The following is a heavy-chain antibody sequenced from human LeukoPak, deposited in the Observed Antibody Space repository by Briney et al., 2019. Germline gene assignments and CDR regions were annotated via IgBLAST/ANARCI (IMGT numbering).Heavy chain of an antibody. J-gene: IGHJ4*02. CDR3: PRDYKYAFDN. D-gene: IGHD5-24*01. V-gene: IGHV3-48*01. CDR2: IGIDSGNT. CDR1: GFTFSDYS. Sequence: PGGSLRLSCAASGFTFSDYSMNWVRQAPGKGLEWISYIGIDSGNTNYADSVKGRFTISGDKAKNSLYLQMNSLRVEDTAVYYFPRDYKYAFDNWGQGTLVTVSS.